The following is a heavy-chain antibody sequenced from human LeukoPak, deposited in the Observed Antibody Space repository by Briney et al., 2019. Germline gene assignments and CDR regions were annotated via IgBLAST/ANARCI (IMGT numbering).Heavy chain of an antibody. Sequence: ASVKVSCKASGYTFTSYAMNWVRQAPGQGLEWMGWINTNTGNPTYAQGFTGRFVFSLDTSVSTAYLQISSLKAEDTAVYYCARDITYYDSSGYYEHYYYYYMDVWGKGTTVTVSS. V-gene: IGHV7-4-1*02. CDR2: INTNTGNP. J-gene: IGHJ6*03. CDR1: GYTFTSYA. D-gene: IGHD3-22*01. CDR3: ARDITYYDSSGYYEHYYYYYMDV.